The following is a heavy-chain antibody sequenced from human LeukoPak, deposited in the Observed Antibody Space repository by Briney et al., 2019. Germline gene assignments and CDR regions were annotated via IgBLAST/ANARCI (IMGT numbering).Heavy chain of an antibody. CDR2: IYYSGTT. CDR3: AREGYYGGNYGY. Sequence: PSETLSLTCTVSGGSISSGDYYWSWIRQPPGKGLEWIGYIYYSGTTYYNPSLTSRVTISVDTSKNQSSLKLSSVTAADPAVYYFAREGYYGGNYGYWGQGTLVTVSA. J-gene: IGHJ4*02. V-gene: IGHV4-30-4*08. D-gene: IGHD4-23*01. CDR1: GGSISSGDYY.